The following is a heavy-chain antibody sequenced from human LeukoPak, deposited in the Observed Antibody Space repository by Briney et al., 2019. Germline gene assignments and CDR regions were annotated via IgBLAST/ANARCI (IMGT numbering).Heavy chain of an antibody. J-gene: IGHJ6*02. CDR1: GFTFSSYW. V-gene: IGHV3-7*01. Sequence: GGSLRLSCAASGFTFSSYWMSWVRQAPGKGLEWVANIKQDGSEKYYVDSMKGRFTISRDNAKNSLYLQMNSLRAEDTAVYYCARDKYSSSSPTLLDVWGQGTTVTVSS. CDR2: IKQDGSEK. D-gene: IGHD6-6*01. CDR3: ARDKYSSSSPTLLDV.